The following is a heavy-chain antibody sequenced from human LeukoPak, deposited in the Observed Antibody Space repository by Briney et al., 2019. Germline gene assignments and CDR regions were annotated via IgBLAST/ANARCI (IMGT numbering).Heavy chain of an antibody. CDR2: LSGSGAGT. CDR1: GFTFSDYA. V-gene: IGHV3-23*01. CDR3: AKDQDVLLWFGEYSQI. Sequence: PGGSLRLSCAASGFTFSDYALGWVRQAPGRGLEWVATLSGSGAGTYYSDSVQGRFTISRDNSKRTLFLQMNSLRAEDTAVYYCAKDQDVLLWFGEYSQIWGQGTMVTVSS. D-gene: IGHD3-10*01. J-gene: IGHJ3*02.